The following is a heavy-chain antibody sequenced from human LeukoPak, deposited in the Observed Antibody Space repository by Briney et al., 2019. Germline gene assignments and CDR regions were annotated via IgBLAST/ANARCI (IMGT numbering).Heavy chain of an antibody. CDR2: ISYDGSNE. CDR1: GFTFSRYG. J-gene: IGHJ4*02. CDR3: ARDLWGSSNSRYLDS. V-gene: IGHV3-33*01. Sequence: GGSLRLSCAASGFTFSRYGMHWVRQAPGKGLEWVSLISYDGSNEYYADSVKGRFTISRDNSKNTHYLQMNSLRVEDTAVYYCARDLWGSSNSRYLDSWGQGTLVTVSS. D-gene: IGHD3-16*01.